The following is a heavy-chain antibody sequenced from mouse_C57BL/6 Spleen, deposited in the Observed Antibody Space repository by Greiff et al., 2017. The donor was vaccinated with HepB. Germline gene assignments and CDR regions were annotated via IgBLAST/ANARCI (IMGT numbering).Heavy chain of an antibody. J-gene: IGHJ1*03. V-gene: IGHV14-4*01. CDR2: IDPENGDT. CDR1: GFNIKDDY. CDR3: TTMLPGSSYEWYFDV. Sequence: EVQLQQSGAELVRPGASVKLSCTASGFNIKDDYMHWVKQRPEQGLEWIGWIDPENGDTEYASKFQGKATITADTSSNTAYLQLSSLTSEDTAVYYCTTMLPGSSYEWYFDVWGTGTTVTVAS. D-gene: IGHD1-1*01.